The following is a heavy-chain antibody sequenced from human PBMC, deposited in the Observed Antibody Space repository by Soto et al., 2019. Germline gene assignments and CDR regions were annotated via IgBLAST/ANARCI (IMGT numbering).Heavy chain of an antibody. CDR2: TNQDGSAK. CDR3: TRVSLSAAPDY. Sequence: EVQLVESGGGLVQPGGSLSLSCAASGFTFSSSWMNWLRQAPGKGLEWVANTNQDGSAKYYVDSVKGRFTISRDNAENSLALQMNSLRAEDTAVYYCTRVSLSAAPDYWGQGTLVTVSS. V-gene: IGHV3-7*01. J-gene: IGHJ4*02. CDR1: GFTFSSSW.